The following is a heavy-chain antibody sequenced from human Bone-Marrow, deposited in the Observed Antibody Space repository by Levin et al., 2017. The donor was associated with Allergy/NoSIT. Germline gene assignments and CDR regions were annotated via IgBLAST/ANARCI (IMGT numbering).Heavy chain of an antibody. V-gene: IGHV3-74*01. D-gene: IGHD4-17*01. CDR2: INTDASSI. CDR3: ARGASLGGYGDYGPDY. CDR1: GFTFGSYW. J-gene: IGHJ4*02. Sequence: GVSLRLSCVASGFTFGSYWMHWVRQVPGKGPVWVSRINTDASSISHADSVKGRFTISRDNARNTLYLQMNSLRVEDTALYYCARGASLGGYGDYGPDYWGQGTLVTVSS.